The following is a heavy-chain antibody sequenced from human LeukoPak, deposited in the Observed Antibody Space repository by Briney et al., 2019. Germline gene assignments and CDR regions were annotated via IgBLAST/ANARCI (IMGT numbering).Heavy chain of an antibody. CDR3: ARDEVAAHPFSYYYYYGMDV. CDR2: INPNSGGT. V-gene: IGHV1-2*02. J-gene: IGHJ6*02. CDR1: GYTFTGYY. Sequence: GASVKVSCKASGYTFTGYYMHWVRQAPGQGLEWMGWINPNSGGTNYAQKFQGRVTMTRDTSISTAYMELSRLRSDDTAVYYCARDEVAAHPFSYYYYYGMDVWGQGTTITVSS. D-gene: IGHD2-15*01.